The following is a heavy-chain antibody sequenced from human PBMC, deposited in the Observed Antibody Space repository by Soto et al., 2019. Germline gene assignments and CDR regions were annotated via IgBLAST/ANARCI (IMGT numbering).Heavy chain of an antibody. CDR3: ARLRRVKGGEAFDI. J-gene: IGHJ3*02. CDR1: GFTFRSYS. CDR2: ISSSSSTI. V-gene: IGHV3-48*02. D-gene: IGHD3-16*01. Sequence: GGSLRLSCAASGFTFRSYSMNWVRQAPGKGLEWISYISSSSSTISYGDSVKGRFAISRDNARNSLSLQMNSLRDEDTALNYCARLRRVKGGEAFDIWGQGTMVTVSS.